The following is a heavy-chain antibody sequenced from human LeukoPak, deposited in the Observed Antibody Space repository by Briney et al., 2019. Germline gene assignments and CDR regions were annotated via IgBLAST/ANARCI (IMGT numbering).Heavy chain of an antibody. CDR3: ARVYSTSWSHVFPI. J-gene: IGHJ3*02. Sequence: PETLSDTRTVSGGPISRFDWSWIGQPPGKGLEWIGYIYYSGSTNYNPSLKSRVTISVDTSKNQFSLKLSSVTAADTAVYYCARVYSTSWSHVFPIWGQGTMVTVSS. CDR1: GGPISRFD. D-gene: IGHD6-13*01. V-gene: IGHV4-59*01. CDR2: IYYSGST.